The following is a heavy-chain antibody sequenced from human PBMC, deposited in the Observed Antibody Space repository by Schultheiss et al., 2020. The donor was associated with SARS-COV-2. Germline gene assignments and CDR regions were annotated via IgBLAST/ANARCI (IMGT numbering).Heavy chain of an antibody. Sequence: ASVKVSCKASGYTFTGYYMNWVRQAPGQGLEWMGWINPNSGGTNYAQKLQGRVTMTRDTSTSTVYMELSSLRSEDTAVYYCARIIAVAGLALGYWGQGTLVTVSS. CDR1: GYTFTGYY. V-gene: IGHV1-2*02. CDR2: INPNSGGT. D-gene: IGHD6-19*01. J-gene: IGHJ4*02. CDR3: ARIIAVAGLALGY.